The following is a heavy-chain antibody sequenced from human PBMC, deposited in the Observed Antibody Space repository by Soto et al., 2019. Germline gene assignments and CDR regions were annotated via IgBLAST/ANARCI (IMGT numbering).Heavy chain of an antibody. V-gene: IGHV1-69*06. Sequence: ASVKVSCKASGGTFSSYAISWVRQAPGQGLEWMGGMIPIFGKASYAQKFQGRVTITADKSTSTAYMELSSLRSEDTAVYYCARTLYGDNVDYWGQGTLVIGSS. J-gene: IGHJ4*02. CDR2: MIPIFGKA. D-gene: IGHD4-17*01. CDR3: ARTLYGDNVDY. CDR1: GGTFSSYA.